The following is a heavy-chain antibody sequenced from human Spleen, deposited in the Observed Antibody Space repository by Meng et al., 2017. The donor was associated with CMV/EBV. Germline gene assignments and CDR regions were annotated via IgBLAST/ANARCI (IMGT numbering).Heavy chain of an antibody. Sequence: ASVKVSCKASGYTFTTYGLSWVRQAPGQGLEWMGWSSTYNGNTNYAQRLQGRVTMTTDTSTSTAYLSLRRLRSDDTAVYFCARDTLNWNFDYWGQGTPVTVSS. V-gene: IGHV1-18*01. CDR2: SSTYNGNT. CDR3: ARDTLNWNFDY. J-gene: IGHJ4*02. D-gene: IGHD3-3*01. CDR1: GYTFTTYG.